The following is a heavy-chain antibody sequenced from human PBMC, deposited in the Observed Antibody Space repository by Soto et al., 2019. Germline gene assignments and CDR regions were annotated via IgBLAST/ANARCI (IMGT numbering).Heavy chain of an antibody. J-gene: IGHJ6*02. CDR3: ARATTVTTNYYYGMDV. CDR2: IGTAGDT. Sequence: GGSLRLSCAASGFTFSSYDMHWVRQATGQGLEWVSAIGTAGDTYYPGSVKGRFTISRENAKNSLYLQMNSLRAGDTAVYYCARATTVTTNYYYGMDVWGQGTTVTVSS. CDR1: GFTFSSYD. V-gene: IGHV3-13*01. D-gene: IGHD4-17*01.